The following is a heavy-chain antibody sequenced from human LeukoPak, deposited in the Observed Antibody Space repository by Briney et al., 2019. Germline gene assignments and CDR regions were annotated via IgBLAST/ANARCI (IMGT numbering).Heavy chain of an antibody. CDR1: VYTFTDYY. J-gene: IGHJ5*01. CDR2: INPNSGGT. CDR3: ARRADNNSFDS. V-gene: IGHV1-2*02. Sequence: ASVTVSCKASVYTFTDYYIHWVRQAPAQGREGMGWINPNSGGTKYAQRFQGMVTMTSDTSIRTAYMELSRLRSDDSAFFYCARRADNNSFDSWGQGTLVTVSS. D-gene: IGHD1-26*01.